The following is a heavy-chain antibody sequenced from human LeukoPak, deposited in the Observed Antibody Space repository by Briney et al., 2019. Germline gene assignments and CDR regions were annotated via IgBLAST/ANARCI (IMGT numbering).Heavy chain of an antibody. Sequence: GGSLRLSCAAYGFTFSDYYMSWIRQAPGKGLEWVSYISSSGSTIYYAGSVKGRFTISRDNAKNSLYLQMNSLRAEDTAVYYCASTTLAAGDYYYYYMDVWGKGTTVTVSS. CDR3: ASTTLAAGDYYYYYMDV. CDR1: GFTFSDYY. V-gene: IGHV3-11*01. CDR2: ISSSGSTI. J-gene: IGHJ6*03. D-gene: IGHD2-15*01.